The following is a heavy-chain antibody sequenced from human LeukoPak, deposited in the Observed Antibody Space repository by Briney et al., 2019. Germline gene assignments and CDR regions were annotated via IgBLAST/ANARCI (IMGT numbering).Heavy chain of an antibody. J-gene: IGHJ2*01. V-gene: IGHV4-4*07. Sequence: SETLSLTCTVSGGSISSYYWSWIRQPAGKGLEWIGRIYTSGSTNYNPSLKGRVTMSVDTSKNQFSLKLSSVTAADTAVYYCARVHCSSTSCYTTPGGYFDLWGRGTLVTVSS. D-gene: IGHD2-2*02. CDR1: GGSISSYY. CDR2: IYTSGST. CDR3: ARVHCSSTSCYTTPGGYFDL.